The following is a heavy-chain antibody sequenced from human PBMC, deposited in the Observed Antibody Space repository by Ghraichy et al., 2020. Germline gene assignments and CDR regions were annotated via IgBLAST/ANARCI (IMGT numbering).Heavy chain of an antibody. J-gene: IGHJ4*02. V-gene: IGHV3-7*01. CDR1: GLTFSTYW. CDR3: ARVYSSSSGRALDY. Sequence: GVLRLSCAASGLTFSTYWMSWVRQAPGKGLEWVANIKQDGSEKYYVDSVKGRFTISRDNAKNSLYLQMNSLRAEDTAVYYCARVYSSSSGRALDYWGQGTLVTVSS. D-gene: IGHD6-6*01. CDR2: IKQDGSEK.